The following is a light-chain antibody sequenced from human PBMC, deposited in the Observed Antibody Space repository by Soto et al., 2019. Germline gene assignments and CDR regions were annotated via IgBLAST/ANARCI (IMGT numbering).Light chain of an antibody. CDR3: QQYHTLPIP. V-gene: IGKV1-33*01. CDR2: DTS. J-gene: IGKJ4*01. Sequence: DIQMTQSPSSLSASVGDRVTITCQASQGINNYLNWYQQKPGNAPKLLIFDTSDLETGVPSRFSGRGSGTDFTFTISSLQPEDVAAYYCQQYHTLPIPFGGGTKVDIK. CDR1: QGINNY.